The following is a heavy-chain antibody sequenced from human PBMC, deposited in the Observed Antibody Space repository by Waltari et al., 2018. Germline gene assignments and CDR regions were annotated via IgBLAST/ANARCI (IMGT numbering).Heavy chain of an antibody. V-gene: IGHV1-18*01. Sequence: QVYLVQSGGEVKEPGASVKVSCKTSGYTFTNYALNWVRQAPGQGLEWMGWISTYNGDTNYAQEIQGRVTMTTDTSTSTAYLELTNLRSDDTAVYFCARDYFDYWGQGTLVTVSS. CDR3: ARDYFDY. J-gene: IGHJ4*02. CDR1: GYTFTNYA. CDR2: ISTYNGDT.